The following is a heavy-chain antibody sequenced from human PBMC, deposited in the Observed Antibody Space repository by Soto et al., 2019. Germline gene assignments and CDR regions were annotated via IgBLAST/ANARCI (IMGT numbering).Heavy chain of an antibody. CDR3: ARGVDLNWGIAAAGTYYYYYMDV. J-gene: IGHJ6*03. CDR1: GGSFSGYY. D-gene: IGHD6-13*01. CDR2: LNHSGST. V-gene: IGHV4-34*01. Sequence: SETLSLTCAVYGGSFSGYYWSWIRQPPGQGLEWIGELNHSGSTHYNPSLKSRVTISVDTSKNQFSLKLSSVTAADTAVYYCARGVDLNWGIAAAGTYYYYYMDVWGKGTTVTVPS.